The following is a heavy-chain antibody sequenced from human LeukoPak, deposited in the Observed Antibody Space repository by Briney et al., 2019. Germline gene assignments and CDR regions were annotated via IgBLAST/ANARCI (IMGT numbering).Heavy chain of an antibody. CDR3: ARGRGGGYCSSTSCYGYYYYYYMDV. V-gene: IGHV4-38-2*02. CDR1: GYSISSGYY. Sequence: SETLSLTCTVSGYSISSGYYWGWIRQPPGKGLEWIGEINHSGSTNYNPSLKSRVTISVDTSKNQFSLKLSSVTAADTAVYYCARGRGGGYCSSTSCYGYYYYYYMDVWGKGTTVTVSS. CDR2: INHSGST. J-gene: IGHJ6*03. D-gene: IGHD2-2*01.